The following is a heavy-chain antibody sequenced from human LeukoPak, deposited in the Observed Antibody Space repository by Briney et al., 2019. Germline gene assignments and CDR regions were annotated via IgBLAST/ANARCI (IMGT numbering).Heavy chain of an antibody. Sequence: PGGSLRVSCAASGSTFSTYAMSWVRQAPGKGLEWVSTISDNGDKTYYADSVKGRFTISRDNSKNTVLLQMNSLRAEDTAIYYCAKDVRGGDPAVEPIDYWGQGTLVTVSS. V-gene: IGHV3-23*01. J-gene: IGHJ4*02. CDR3: AKDVRGGDPAVEPIDY. CDR2: ISDNGDKT. CDR1: GSTFSTYA. D-gene: IGHD2-2*01.